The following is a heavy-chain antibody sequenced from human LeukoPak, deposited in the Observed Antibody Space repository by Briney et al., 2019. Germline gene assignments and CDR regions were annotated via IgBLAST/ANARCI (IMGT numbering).Heavy chain of an antibody. J-gene: IGHJ4*02. CDR1: GYTFTSYG. V-gene: IGHV1-18*01. D-gene: IGHD6-19*01. Sequence: ASVKVSCRASGYTFTSYGITCVRQAPGQALEGMGWISGYNGNTKYAQKLQGRVTMTTDTSTSTAYMELRSLRSDDTAVYYCARDGQWLGLDCWGQGTLVTVSS. CDR3: ARDGQWLGLDC. CDR2: ISGYNGNT.